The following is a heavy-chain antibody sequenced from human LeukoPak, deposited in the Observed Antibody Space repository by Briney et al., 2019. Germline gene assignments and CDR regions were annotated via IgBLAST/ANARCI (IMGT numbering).Heavy chain of an antibody. V-gene: IGHV3-43*02. D-gene: IGHD5-24*01. J-gene: IGHJ4*02. CDR1: GFMFDDYA. Sequence: QPGGSLRISCAASGFMFDDYAMHWVRQVPGRGLEWVSLISGDGVSSFYADSVKGRFTISRDNNDSSLSLQMRRLTTEDTAFYYCVREQFSHTSNYFDNWGQGILVTVSS. CDR2: ISGDGVSS. CDR3: VREQFSHTSNYFDN.